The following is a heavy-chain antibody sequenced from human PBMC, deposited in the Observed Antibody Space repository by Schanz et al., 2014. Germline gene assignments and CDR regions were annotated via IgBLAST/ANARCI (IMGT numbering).Heavy chain of an antibody. J-gene: IGHJ3*02. V-gene: IGHV3-53*04. CDR1: GFTVSSNY. D-gene: IGHD2-2*01. Sequence: EVQLVESGGGLVQPGGSLRLSCAASGFTVSSNYMSWVRQAPGKGLEWVSVIYSGGSTYYTDSVKGRFTISRHNSKNTLYLQMNSLRAEDTAVYFCAKRCSSTSCSHGAFDIWGQGTMVTVSS. CDR2: IYSGGST. CDR3: AKRCSSTSCSHGAFDI.